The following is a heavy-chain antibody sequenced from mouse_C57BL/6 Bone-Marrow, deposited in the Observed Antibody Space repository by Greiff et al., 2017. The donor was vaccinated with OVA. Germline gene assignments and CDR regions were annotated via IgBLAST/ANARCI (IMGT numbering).Heavy chain of an antibody. J-gene: IGHJ4*01. V-gene: IGHV7-4*01. CDR3: VKAVGLGHYYAMDY. D-gene: IGHD4-1*01. CDR1: GFTFTDYY. Sequence: EVQRVESGGGLVQPGASLRLSCAASGFTFTDYYMSWVRQPPGKAPEWLALIRNKANGYTTEYTASVKGRFTISRDNSQNILYLQMNTLRAEDSATYYCVKAVGLGHYYAMDYWGQGTSVTVSS. CDR2: IRNKANGYTT.